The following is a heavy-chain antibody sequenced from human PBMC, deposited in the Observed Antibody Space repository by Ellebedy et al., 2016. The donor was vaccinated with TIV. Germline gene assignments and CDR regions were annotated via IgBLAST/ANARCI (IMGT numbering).Heavy chain of an antibody. J-gene: IGHJ4*02. CDR3: VRVRLSTVTTMNF. CDR2: INPNSGDT. D-gene: IGHD4-17*01. V-gene: IGHV1-2*02. CDR1: GFTFTGYY. Sequence: ASVKVSCKASGFTFTGYYMHWVRQAPGQGLEWVGWINPNSGDTSYAPKFQGRVSLTRDTSITTAYLELSSLKSDDSAVYYCVRVRLSTVTTMNFWGQGTLVSVSA.